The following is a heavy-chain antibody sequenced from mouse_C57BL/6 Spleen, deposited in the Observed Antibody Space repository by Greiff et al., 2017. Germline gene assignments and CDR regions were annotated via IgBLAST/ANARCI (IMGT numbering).Heavy chain of an antibody. V-gene: IGHV1-82*01. CDR2: ISPGDGDT. CDR1: GYAFSSSW. D-gene: IGHD3-2*02. CDR3: ARQLRLRKASYYFDY. J-gene: IGHJ2*01. Sequence: QVQLKQSGPELVKPGASVKISCKASGYAFSSSWMNWVKQRPGKGLEWIGRISPGDGDTNYNGKFKGKATLTADKSSSPAYMQLSSLTSEDSAVYFCARQLRLRKASYYFDYWGQGTTLTVSS.